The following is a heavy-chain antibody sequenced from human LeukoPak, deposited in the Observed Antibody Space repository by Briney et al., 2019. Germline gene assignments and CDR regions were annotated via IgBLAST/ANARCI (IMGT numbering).Heavy chain of an antibody. V-gene: IGHV3-23*01. CDR2: ISGSGGST. Sequence: PGGSLRLSCAASGFTFSNYAMSWVRQAPGKGLEWVSGISGSGGSTNYVDSVKGRFTISRDNSKNTLYLQMNSLRAEDTAVYYCARDVGRDGYNNYFDYWGQGTLVTVSS. J-gene: IGHJ4*02. CDR1: GFTFSNYA. D-gene: IGHD5-24*01. CDR3: ARDVGRDGYNNYFDY.